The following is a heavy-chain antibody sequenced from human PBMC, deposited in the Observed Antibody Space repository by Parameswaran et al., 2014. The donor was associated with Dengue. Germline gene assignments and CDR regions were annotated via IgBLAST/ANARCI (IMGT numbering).Heavy chain of an antibody. CDR2: IYPGDSDT. CDR3: ARPGYSGYDFDY. J-gene: IGHJ4*02. D-gene: IGHD5-12*01. V-gene: IGHV5-51*01. Sequence: VRQAPGKGLEWMGIIYPGDSDTRYSPSFQGQVTISADKSISTAYLQWSSLKASDTAMYYCARPGYSGYDFDYWGQGTLVTVSS.